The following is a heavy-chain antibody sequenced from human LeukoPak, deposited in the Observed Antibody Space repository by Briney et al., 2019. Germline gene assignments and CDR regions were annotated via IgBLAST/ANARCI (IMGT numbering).Heavy chain of an antibody. D-gene: IGHD4-17*01. CDR2: ISSSSSYI. CDR3: ARDYGDFGGFDY. J-gene: IGHJ4*02. V-gene: IGHV3-21*01. CDR1: GFTFSSYW. Sequence: GGSLRLSCAASGFTFSSYWMNWVRQAPGKGLEWVSSISSSSSYIYYADSVKGRFTISRDNAKNSLYLQMNSLRAEDTAVYYCARDYGDFGGFDYWGQGTLVTVSS.